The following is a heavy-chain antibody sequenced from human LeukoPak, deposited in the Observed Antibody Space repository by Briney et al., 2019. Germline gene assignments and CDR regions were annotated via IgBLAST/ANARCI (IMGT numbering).Heavy chain of an antibody. CDR3: ASQSPYDYVWGSYRYDY. CDR1: GYSFTTYW. V-gene: IGHV5-51*01. Sequence: GESLKISCKGSGYSFTTYWIGWVRQMPGKGLEWMGIIYPGDSDTRYSPSFQGQVTISADKSISTAYLQWSSLKASDTAMYYCASQSPYDYVWGSYRYDYWGQGTLVTVSS. J-gene: IGHJ4*02. D-gene: IGHD3-16*02. CDR2: IYPGDSDT.